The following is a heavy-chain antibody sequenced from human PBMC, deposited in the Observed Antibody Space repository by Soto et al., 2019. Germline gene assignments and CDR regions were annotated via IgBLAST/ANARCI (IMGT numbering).Heavy chain of an antibody. J-gene: IGHJ6*02. Sequence: SGPTLVNPTQTLTLTYSFSGFSLSTAGMCVSWIRQPPGKALEWLALIDLDDGKFYSTSLKTRVSISKDTPKNQVVLTVTNMDPVDTATYYYARISDPHYGLDVWGQGTTVTVSS. CDR2: IDLDDGK. CDR1: GFSLSTAGMC. V-gene: IGHV2-70*01. CDR3: ARISDPHYGLDV.